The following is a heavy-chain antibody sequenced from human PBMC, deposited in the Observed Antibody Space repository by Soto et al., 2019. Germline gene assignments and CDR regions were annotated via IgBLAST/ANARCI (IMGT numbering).Heavy chain of an antibody. CDR3: VSSWEYNVMAF. V-gene: IGHV3-64D*08. Sequence: GGSLRLSCSVTGFSFSSYEMHWVRQAPGKGLAYVSGITSNGGITYNADSVKGRFTISRDNSKNTLYLQMTSLRPEDTAVYYCVSSWEYNVMAFWGQGTLVTFLL. D-gene: IGHD1-1*01. CDR2: ITSNGGIT. CDR1: GFSFSSYE. J-gene: IGHJ4*02.